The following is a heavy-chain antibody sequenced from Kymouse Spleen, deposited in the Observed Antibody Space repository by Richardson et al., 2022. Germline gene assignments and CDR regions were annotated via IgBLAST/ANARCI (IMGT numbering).Heavy chain of an antibody. Sequence: QVQLVESGGGVVQPGRSLRLSCAASGFTFSSYGMHWVRQAPGKGLEWVAVIWYDGSNKYYADSVKGRFTISRDNSKNTLYLQMNSLRAEDTAVYYCARDGAIFGVVIIDPPFDYWGQGTLVTVSS. V-gene: IGHV3-33*01. CDR1: GFTFSSYG. D-gene: IGHD3-3*01. J-gene: IGHJ4*02. CDR3: ARDGAIFGVVIIDPPFDY. CDR2: IWYDGSNK.